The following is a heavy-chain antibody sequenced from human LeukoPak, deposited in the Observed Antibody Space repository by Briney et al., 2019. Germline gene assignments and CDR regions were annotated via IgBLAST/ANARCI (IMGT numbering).Heavy chain of an antibody. CDR1: EFTLSSYS. CDR2: ISASGTSI. D-gene: IGHD3-10*01. V-gene: IGHV3-48*01. CDR3: ARDGWYYFDY. J-gene: IGHJ4*02. Sequence: QSGGSLRLSCAASEFTLSSYSMNWVRQAPGKGLEWVSYISASGTSISYADSVQGRFTISRDNAKNSLYLQMNSLRAEDTAVYYCARDGWYYFDYWGQGTLVTVSS.